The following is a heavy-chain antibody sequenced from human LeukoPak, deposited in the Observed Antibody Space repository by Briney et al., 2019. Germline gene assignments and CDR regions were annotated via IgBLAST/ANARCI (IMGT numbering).Heavy chain of an antibody. D-gene: IGHD6-19*01. CDR1: GDSVSSNSAA. CDR3: ASVGSGWYDDAFDI. J-gene: IGHJ3*02. CDR2: TYYRSKWYN. Sequence: PSQTLSLTCAISGDSVSSNSAAWNWIRQSPSRGLEWLGRTYYRSKWYNDYAVSVKSRITINPDTSKNQFSLPLNSVTPEDTAVSYCASVGSGWYDDAFDIWGQGTMVTVSS. V-gene: IGHV6-1*01.